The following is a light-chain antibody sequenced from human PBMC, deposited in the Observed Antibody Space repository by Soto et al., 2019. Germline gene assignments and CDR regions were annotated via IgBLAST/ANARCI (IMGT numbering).Light chain of an antibody. V-gene: IGKV1-5*01. CDR3: QKYNSYSWK. CDR1: QSISSW. J-gene: IGKJ1*01. CDR2: DAS. Sequence: DIQMTQSPSTLSASVLYIVTITFRASQSISSWLALYQQKPGKAPKLLIYDASSLESGVPSRFSGSGSGTEFTLTISSLQPDDFATYYCQKYNSYSWKFGQGTKVDIK.